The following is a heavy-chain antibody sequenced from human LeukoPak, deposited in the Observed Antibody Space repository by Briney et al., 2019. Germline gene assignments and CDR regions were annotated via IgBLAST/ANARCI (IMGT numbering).Heavy chain of an antibody. D-gene: IGHD3-22*01. V-gene: IGHV3-48*04. Sequence: GGSLRLSCAASGFTFSTYNMKWVRQAPGRGLEWISYISAGGATIYYADSVKGRFTISRDNAKSSVFLQMNSLRAEDTAVYYCVRLRRNSDRSGYYYYYDYWGQGILVTVSS. CDR2: ISAGGATI. CDR3: VRLRRNSDRSGYYYYYDY. J-gene: IGHJ4*02. CDR1: GFTFSTYN.